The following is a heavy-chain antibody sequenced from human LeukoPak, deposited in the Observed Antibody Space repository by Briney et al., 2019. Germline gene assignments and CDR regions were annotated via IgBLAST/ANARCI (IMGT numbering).Heavy chain of an antibody. J-gene: IGHJ6*03. V-gene: IGHV4-34*01. CDR1: GVSFSGYY. D-gene: IGHD2-2*01. CDR3: ARPTNWRGSTRSRGYYYYMDV. CDR2: INHSGRT. Sequence: SETLSLTGAVYGVSFSGYYWSWIRQPPGKGLEWIGEINHSGRTNYNPSLKSRVTISVDTSKNQFSLKLSSVTAADTAVYYCARPTNWRGSTRSRGYYYYMDVWGKGTTVTVSS.